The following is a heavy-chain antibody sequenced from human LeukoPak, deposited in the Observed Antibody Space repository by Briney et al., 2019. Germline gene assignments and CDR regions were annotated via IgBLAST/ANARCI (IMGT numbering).Heavy chain of an antibody. CDR2: IILILGIA. V-gene: IGHV1-69*04. Sequence: SVKVSCKASGGTFSSYAISWVRQAPGQGLEWMGRIILILGIANYAQKFQGRVTITADKSTSTAYMELRSLRSDDTAVYYCARGDPSYGMDVWGQGTTVTVSS. J-gene: IGHJ6*02. CDR3: ARGDPSYGMDV. CDR1: GGTFSSYA.